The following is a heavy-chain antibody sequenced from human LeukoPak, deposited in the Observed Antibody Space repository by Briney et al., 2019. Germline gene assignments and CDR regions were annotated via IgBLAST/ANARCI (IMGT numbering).Heavy chain of an antibody. CDR3: GRDLWL. D-gene: IGHD5-12*01. J-gene: IGHJ4*02. Sequence: GGSLRLSCAASGFSFNNYWMHWVRQAPGQGLMWVSRISGDGRTTNYADSVRGRFTISRDNAKNTLYLQMNSLRAEDTAVYYCGRDLWLGGQGTLVTVSS. V-gene: IGHV3-74*01. CDR1: GFSFNNYW. CDR2: ISGDGRTT.